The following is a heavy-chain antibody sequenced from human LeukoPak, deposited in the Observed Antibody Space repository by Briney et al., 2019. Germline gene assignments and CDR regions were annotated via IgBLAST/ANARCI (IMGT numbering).Heavy chain of an antibody. J-gene: IGHJ6*03. CDR1: GFTFSSYG. V-gene: IGHV3-33*01. D-gene: IGHD2-2*01. CDR2: IWYDGSNK. Sequence: GGSPRLSCAASGFTFSSYGMHWVRQAPGKGLEWVAVIWYDGSNKYYADSVKGRFTISRDNSKNTLYLQMNSLRAEDTAVYYCARDHSPAPPYYYYYYMDVWGKGTTVTVSS. CDR3: ARDHSPAPPYYYYYYMDV.